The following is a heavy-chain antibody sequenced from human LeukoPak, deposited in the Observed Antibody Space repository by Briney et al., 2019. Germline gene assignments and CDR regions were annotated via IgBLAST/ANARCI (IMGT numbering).Heavy chain of an antibody. J-gene: IGHJ4*02. CDR2: ISSSSSYI. D-gene: IGHD6-19*01. CDR1: GFTFSSYS. Sequence: GGSLRLSCAASGFTFSSYSMNWVRQAPRKGLEWVSSISSSSSYIYYADSVKGRFTISRDNAKNSLYLQMNSLRAEDTAVYYCARGLPPGRYSSGWYGDYFDYWGQGTLVTVSS. CDR3: ARGLPPGRYSSGWYGDYFDY. V-gene: IGHV3-21*01.